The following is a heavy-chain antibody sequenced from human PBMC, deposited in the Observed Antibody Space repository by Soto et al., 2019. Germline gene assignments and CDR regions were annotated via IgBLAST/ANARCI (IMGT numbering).Heavy chain of an antibody. CDR2: ISYDGSNR. J-gene: IGHJ6*02. V-gene: IGHV3-30-3*01. Sequence: QEQLVESGGGVVQPGRSLRLSCAASGFTFSNYGMHWVRQAPGKGLEWVAVISYDGSNRYYADSVKGRFTNSRDNSKNTLYLQMNSLRAEDAAVYYCARDLWEYDFWSGYSTTSYGMDVWGQGTTVTVSS. CDR3: ARDLWEYDFWSGYSTTSYGMDV. D-gene: IGHD3-3*01. CDR1: GFTFSNYG.